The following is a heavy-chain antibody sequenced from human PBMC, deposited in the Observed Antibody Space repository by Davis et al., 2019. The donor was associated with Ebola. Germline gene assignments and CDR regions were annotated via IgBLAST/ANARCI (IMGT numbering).Heavy chain of an antibody. CDR2: ISSSSSYI. V-gene: IGHV3-21*06. CDR1: GFTFSSYS. J-gene: IGHJ6*02. Sequence: PGGSLRLSCAASGFTFSSYSMNWARQAPGKGLEWVSSISSSSSYIYYADSVKGRFTISRDNAKNSLYLQMESLRVEDTAVYYCARLQRLMVYATSYYYYGMDVWGQGTTVTVSS. CDR3: ARLQRLMVYATSYYYYGMDV. D-gene: IGHD2-8*01.